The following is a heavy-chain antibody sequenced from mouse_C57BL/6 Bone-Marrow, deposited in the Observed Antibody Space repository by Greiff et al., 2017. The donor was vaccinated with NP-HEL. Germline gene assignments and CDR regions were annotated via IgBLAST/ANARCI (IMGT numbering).Heavy chain of an antibody. CDR2: ISSGSSTI. CDR3: ARSDYYGSSSLAMDY. J-gene: IGHJ4*01. V-gene: IGHV5-17*01. D-gene: IGHD1-1*01. Sequence: EVMLVESGGGLVKPGGSLKLSCAASGFTFSDYGMHWVRQAPEKGLEWVAYISSGSSTIYYADTVKGRFTISRDNAKNTLFLQMTSLRSEDTAMYYCARSDYYGSSSLAMDYWGQGTSVTVSS. CDR1: GFTFSDYG.